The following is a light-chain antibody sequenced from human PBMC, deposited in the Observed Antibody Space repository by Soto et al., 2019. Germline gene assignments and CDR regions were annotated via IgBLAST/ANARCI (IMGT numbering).Light chain of an antibody. CDR2: GNS. J-gene: IGLJ1*01. CDR1: SSNIGAGYE. Sequence: QSVLTQPPSVSGAPGQRVTISCTGSSSNIGAGYEVHWYQQHPGTAPKVLIYGNSNRPSGVPDRFSGSKSGTSASLAITGLQTEDEADYYCQSYDSSLSGYVFGPGTKLTVL. CDR3: QSYDSSLSGYV. V-gene: IGLV1-40*01.